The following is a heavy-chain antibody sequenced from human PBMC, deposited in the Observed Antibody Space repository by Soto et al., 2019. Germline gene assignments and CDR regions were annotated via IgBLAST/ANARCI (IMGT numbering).Heavy chain of an antibody. CDR3: ARAGSTFDY. J-gene: IGHJ4*02. V-gene: IGHV4-39*01. CDR1: GGSISSSSSY. CDR2: FYYSGST. Sequence: SETLSLTCTVSGGSISSSSSYWGWFRQPPGRGLEWIGTFYYSGSTYYNPSLKSRVTISVDTSKNQFSLRLSSVTSADTAVSYCARAGSTFDYWGQGTLVTVSS. D-gene: IGHD4-4*01.